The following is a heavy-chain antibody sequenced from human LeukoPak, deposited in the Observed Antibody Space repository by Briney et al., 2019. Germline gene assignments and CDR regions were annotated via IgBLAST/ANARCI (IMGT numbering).Heavy chain of an antibody. Sequence: PGGSLRLSCAASGFTFSSYEMNWVRQAPGKGLEWVSYISSGGSTIYYADSVKGRFTISRDNAKNSLYLQMNSLRAEDTAVYYCAREVGYDDVWVSYRTYYFDYWGQGTLVTVSS. J-gene: IGHJ4*02. CDR2: ISSGGSTI. CDR1: GFTFSSYE. V-gene: IGHV3-48*03. CDR3: AREVGYDDVWVSYRTYYFDY. D-gene: IGHD3-16*02.